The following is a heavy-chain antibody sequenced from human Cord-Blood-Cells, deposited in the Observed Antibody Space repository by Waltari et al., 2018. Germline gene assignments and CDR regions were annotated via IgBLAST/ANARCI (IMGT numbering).Heavy chain of an antibody. Sequence: QVQLQQWGAGLLKPSETLSLTCAVYGGSFSGYYWSWLRQPPGKGLEWIGEINHSGSTNYNPSLKSRVTISVDTSKNQFSLKLSSVTAADTAVYYCARKRVLRGYSYGYAFDIWGQGTMVTVSS. CDR3: ARKRVLRGYSYGYAFDI. V-gene: IGHV4-34*01. J-gene: IGHJ3*02. CDR1: GGSFSGYY. D-gene: IGHD5-18*01. CDR2: INHSGST.